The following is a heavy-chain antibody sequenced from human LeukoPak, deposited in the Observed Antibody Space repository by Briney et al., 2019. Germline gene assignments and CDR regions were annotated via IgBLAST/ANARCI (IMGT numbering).Heavy chain of an antibody. CDR3: ARRLKPMFSFASYFHY. CDR2: IYYSGST. V-gene: IGHV4-59*05. J-gene: IGHJ4*02. Sequence: SETLSLTCTVSGGSISSYYWSWIRQPPGKGLEWIGSIYYSGSTYYNPSLTSRVTISVDTSKNQFSLKLSSVTAADTAVYYCARRLKPMFSFASYFHYWGQGTLVTVSS. D-gene: IGHD3-10*02. CDR1: GGSISSYY.